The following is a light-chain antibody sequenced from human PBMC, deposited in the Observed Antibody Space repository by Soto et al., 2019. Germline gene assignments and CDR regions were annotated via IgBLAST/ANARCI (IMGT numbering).Light chain of an antibody. J-gene: IGKJ1*01. CDR2: KAS. V-gene: IGKV1-5*03. CDR3: QQYNSYPWT. Sequence: DIQMTQSPSTLSASVGDRVTITSRASKSIITGLAWYQQKPGKAPKLLIYKASSLESGVPSRFSGSGSGTEFTLTISSLQPDDFATYYCQQYNSYPWTFGQGTKVEIK. CDR1: KSIITG.